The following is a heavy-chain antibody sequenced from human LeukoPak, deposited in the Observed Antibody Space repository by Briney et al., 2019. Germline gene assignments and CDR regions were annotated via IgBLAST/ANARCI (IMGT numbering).Heavy chain of an antibody. CDR3: AGYSGYDWEKNYYYYYYMDV. V-gene: IGHV1-2*02. D-gene: IGHD5-12*01. CDR2: INPNSGGT. J-gene: IGHJ6*03. Sequence: ASVKVSCKASGYTFTGYYMHWVRQAPGQGLEWMGWINPNSGGTNYAQKFQGRVTMTRDTSISTAYMELSRLRSDDTAVYYCAGYSGYDWEKNYYYYYYMDVWGKGTTVTISS. CDR1: GYTFTGYY.